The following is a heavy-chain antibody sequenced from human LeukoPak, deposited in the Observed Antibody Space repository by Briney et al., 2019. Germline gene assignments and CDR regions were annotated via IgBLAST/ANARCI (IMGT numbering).Heavy chain of an antibody. V-gene: IGHV3-30-3*01. J-gene: IGHJ4*02. CDR2: ISYDGSNK. D-gene: IGHD2-2*02. CDR1: GFTFSSYA. CDR3: ARVWCSSTSCYTRIRYYFDY. Sequence: PGRSLRLSCAASGFTFSSYAMHWVRQAPGKGLEWVAVISYDGSNKYYADSVKGRFTISRDNSKNTLYLQMNSLRAEDTAVYYCARVWCSSTSCYTRIRYYFDYWGQGTLVTVSS.